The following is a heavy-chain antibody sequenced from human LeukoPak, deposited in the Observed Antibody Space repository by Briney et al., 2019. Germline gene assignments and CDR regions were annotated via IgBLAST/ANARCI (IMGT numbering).Heavy chain of an antibody. CDR3: ARHPSRMYTYYYGSGSYYNAYYFDY. D-gene: IGHD3-10*01. Sequence: SETLSLTCAVYGGSFSGYYWSWIRQPPGKGLEWIGEINHSGSTNYNPSLKSRVTISVDTSKNQFSLKLSSVTAADTAVYYCARHPSRMYTYYYGSGSYYNAYYFDYWGQGTLVTVSS. V-gene: IGHV4-34*01. J-gene: IGHJ4*02. CDR2: INHSGST. CDR1: GGSFSGYY.